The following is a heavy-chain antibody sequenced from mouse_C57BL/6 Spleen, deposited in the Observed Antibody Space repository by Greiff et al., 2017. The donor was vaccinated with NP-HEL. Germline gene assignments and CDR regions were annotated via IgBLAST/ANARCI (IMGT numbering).Heavy chain of an antibody. D-gene: IGHD1-2*01. CDR1: GFTFSSYA. CDR2: ISSGGDYI. Sequence: EVKLMESGEGLVKPGGSLKLSCAASGFTFSSYAMSWVRQTPEKRLEWVAYISSGGDYIYYADTVKGRFTISRDNARNTLYLQMSSLKSEDTAMYYCTRDKYYDGYYFDYWGQGTTLTVSS. CDR3: TRDKYYDGYYFDY. V-gene: IGHV5-9-1*02. J-gene: IGHJ2*01.